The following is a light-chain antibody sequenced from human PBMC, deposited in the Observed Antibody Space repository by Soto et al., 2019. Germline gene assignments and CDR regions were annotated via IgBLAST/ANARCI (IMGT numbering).Light chain of an antibody. J-gene: IGLJ3*02. Sequence: QSVLTQPPSVSGAPGQRVTSSCTGRSSNIGAGYDVHWYQQFPGTAPKLLIYGNSNRPSVVPDRFSGSKSGTSASLAITGLQAEDEADYYCQSYDSSLSGWVFGGGTKVTVL. CDR1: SSNIGAGYD. V-gene: IGLV1-40*01. CDR2: GNS. CDR3: QSYDSSLSGWV.